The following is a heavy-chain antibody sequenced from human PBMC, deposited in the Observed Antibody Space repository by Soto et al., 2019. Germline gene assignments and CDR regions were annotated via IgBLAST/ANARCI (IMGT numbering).Heavy chain of an antibody. CDR2: LYHNGGT. CDR1: GGSLSSYY. CDR3: ARGYGGNFGY. J-gene: IGHJ4*02. D-gene: IGHD4-17*01. Sequence: PSESLSLTCAVSGGSLSSYYWAWFRQPPGKGLEWIGYLYHNGGTSYNPSLRSRVSISIDTSKTQFSLKLSSVTAADTAVYYCARGYGGNFGYWAQGTLVTVS. V-gene: IGHV4-59*08.